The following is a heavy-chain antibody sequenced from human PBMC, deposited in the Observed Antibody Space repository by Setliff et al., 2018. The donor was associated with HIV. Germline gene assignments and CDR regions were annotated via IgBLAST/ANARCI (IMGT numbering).Heavy chain of an antibody. CDR1: GGSISNYY. CDR2: IYSTGST. V-gene: IGHV4-4*07. Sequence: SETLSLTCTVSGGSISNYYWSWIRQPAGKGLEWIGRIYSTGSTNYNPSLKSRVTISVDTSKNQFSLKVNSVTAADTAVYSCARHPPNLDWLDPWGQGTLVTVSS. J-gene: IGHJ5*02. CDR3: ARHPPNLDWLDP.